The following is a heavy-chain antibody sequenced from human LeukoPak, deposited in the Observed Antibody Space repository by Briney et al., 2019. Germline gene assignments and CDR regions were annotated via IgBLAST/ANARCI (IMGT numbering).Heavy chain of an antibody. CDR1: GFTFSSYN. V-gene: IGHV3-48*02. CDR3: ARHSCRSTSCYDH. D-gene: IGHD2-2*01. J-gene: IGHJ4*02. CDR2: ISSSSSTI. Sequence: GGSLRLPCAASGFTFSSYNMNWVRKAPGKGLEWVSYISSSSSTIYYADSVKGRFTISRDNAKNSLYLQMNSLRDEDTAVYYCARHSCRSTSCYDHWGQGTLVTVSS.